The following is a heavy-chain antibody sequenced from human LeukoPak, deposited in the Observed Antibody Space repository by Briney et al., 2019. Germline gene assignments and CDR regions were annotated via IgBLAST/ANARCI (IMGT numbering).Heavy chain of an antibody. J-gene: IGHJ4*02. CDR1: GFTFSSYG. Sequence: PGGSLRLSCAASGFTFSSYGMHWVRQAPGKGLEWVAFIRYDGSNKYYADSVKGRFTISRDNSKNTLYLQMNSLRAEDTAVYYCAKDRDIVARPDYFDYWGQGTLVTVSS. CDR3: AKDRDIVARPDYFDY. CDR2: IRYDGSNK. V-gene: IGHV3-30*02. D-gene: IGHD6-6*01.